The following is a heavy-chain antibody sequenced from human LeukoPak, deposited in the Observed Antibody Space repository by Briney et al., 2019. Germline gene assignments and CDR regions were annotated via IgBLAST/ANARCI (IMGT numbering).Heavy chain of an antibody. CDR1: GLTFSSYP. Sequence: GGPLRLSCAASGLTFSSYPMTWVRKAPGKGLNWVSAISGGGGSTHYADSVKGRFTISRDNSKNTLYLQMNSLRAEDTAVYFCAKGAYFSGSYGFAFDYWGQGTLVTVSS. CDR2: ISGGGGST. V-gene: IGHV3-23*01. D-gene: IGHD3-10*01. J-gene: IGHJ4*02. CDR3: AKGAYFSGSYGFAFDY.